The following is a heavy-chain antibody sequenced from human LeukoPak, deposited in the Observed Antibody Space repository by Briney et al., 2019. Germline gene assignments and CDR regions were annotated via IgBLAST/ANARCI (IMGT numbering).Heavy chain of an antibody. CDR2: IQRKSDGGTT. V-gene: IGHV3-15*01. D-gene: IGHD4-17*01. CDR1: GFTFTNAR. CDR3: TTYRDYGDYHALGF. Sequence: NPGGSLRLSCAASGFTFTNARMSWVRQAPGKGLEWLGRIQRKSDGGTTDYAAPVKGRFTISRDDSKNTLYLQMTSLKTEDTAVYYCTTYRDYGDYHALGFWGQGTLVTVSS. J-gene: IGHJ4*02.